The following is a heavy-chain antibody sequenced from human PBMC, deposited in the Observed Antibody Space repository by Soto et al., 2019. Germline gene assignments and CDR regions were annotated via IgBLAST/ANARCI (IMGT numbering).Heavy chain of an antibody. CDR2: IYPGDSDI. J-gene: IGHJ4*02. CDR3: ARPLDGTIVDY. CDR1: GYSFTNYW. D-gene: IGHD1-7*01. V-gene: IGHV5-51*01. Sequence: GESLKISCKGSGYSFTNYWIAWVRQMTGKGLEWMGIIYPGDSDIRYSPSFQGQVTISADKSISTAYLQWSSLKASDTAMYYCARPLDGTIVDYWGQGTLVTVSS.